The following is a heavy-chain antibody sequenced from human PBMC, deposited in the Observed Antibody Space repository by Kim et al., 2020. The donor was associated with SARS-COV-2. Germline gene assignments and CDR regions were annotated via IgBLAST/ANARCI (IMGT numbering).Heavy chain of an antibody. CDR3: AKGALDSSGYFRPYFDY. Sequence: VKGRFTIARDNSKNTLYLQMNSLRAEYTAVYYCAKGALDSSGYFRPYFDYWGQGTLVTVSS. D-gene: IGHD3-22*01. V-gene: IGHV3-33*06. J-gene: IGHJ4*02.